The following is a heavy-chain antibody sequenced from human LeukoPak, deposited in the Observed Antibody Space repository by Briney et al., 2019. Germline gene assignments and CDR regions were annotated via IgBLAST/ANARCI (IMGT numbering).Heavy chain of an antibody. D-gene: IGHD3-10*01. CDR2: ISGSGGST. V-gene: IGHV3-23*01. J-gene: IGHJ4*02. CDR3: ARGYYLGSGSFDY. Sequence: GGSLRLSCAASGCTFSSYAMSWVRQAPGKGLEWVSAISGSGGSTYYADSVKGRFTVSRDNSENTLSLHMNSLRPEDTAVYFCARGYYLGSGSFDYWGQGALVTVSS. CDR1: GCTFSSYA.